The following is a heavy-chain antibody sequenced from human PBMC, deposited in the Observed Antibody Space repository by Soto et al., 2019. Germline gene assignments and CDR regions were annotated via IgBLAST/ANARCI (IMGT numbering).Heavy chain of an antibody. D-gene: IGHD6-6*01. CDR3: AGDSSSSRFFY. CDR1: GASISTYY. J-gene: IGHJ4*02. Sequence: QVQLQESGPGLVKPSETLSLTCTVSGASISTYYWSWIRQPPGKGLEWIGYIYYTGSTNYSPSLKSRITISIDTSKNHFSLKLSSVTAADTAVYYCAGDSSSSRFFYWGQGTLVTVSS. V-gene: IGHV4-59*08. CDR2: IYYTGST.